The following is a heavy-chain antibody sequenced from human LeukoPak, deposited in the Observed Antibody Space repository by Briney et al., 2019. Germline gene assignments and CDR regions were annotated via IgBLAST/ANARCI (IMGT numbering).Heavy chain of an antibody. D-gene: IGHD1-1*01. V-gene: IGHV4-38-2*01. J-gene: IGHJ5*02. CDR1: GYSISSGYY. CDR2: IFQRGYS. Sequence: SETLSLTCAVPGYSISSGYYWGWIRQPPGKGLQWIGSIFQRGYSYYNPSLKSRVTISVDTSRNQFSLKLSSVTAADTAVYYCAGDKETTGNGRPNWSDPWGQGTLVTVSS. CDR3: AGDKETTGNGRPNWSDP.